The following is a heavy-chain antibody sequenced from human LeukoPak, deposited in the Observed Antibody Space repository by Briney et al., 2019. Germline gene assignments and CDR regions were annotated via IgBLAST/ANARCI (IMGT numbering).Heavy chain of an antibody. J-gene: IGHJ4*02. CDR2: IYYSGGA. CDR3: ARTHCEGDCFSAIRY. Sequence: SETLSLTCTVSGDSLRKSTFYWVWIRQPPGKGLEWIGSIYYSGGADYNPSLQSRVTISVDTSKNEFSLKVRSVTAADTAVYFCARTHCEGDCFSAIRYWGQGTLVTVSS. D-gene: IGHD2-21*02. V-gene: IGHV4-39*07. CDR1: GDSLRKSTFY.